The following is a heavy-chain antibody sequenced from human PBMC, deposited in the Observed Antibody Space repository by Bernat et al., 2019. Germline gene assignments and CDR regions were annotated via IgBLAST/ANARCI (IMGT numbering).Heavy chain of an antibody. CDR2: ISSSSSYI. V-gene: IGHV3-21*01. CDR3: ARAAGIAAREPWDYYYYYMDV. D-gene: IGHD6-6*01. CDR1: GFTFSSYS. Sequence: EVQLVESGGGLVKPGGSLRLSCAASGFTFSSYSMNWVRQAPGKGLEWVSSISSSSSYIYYADSVKGRFTISRDNAKNSLYLQMNSLRAEDTAVYYCARAAGIAAREPWDYYYYYMDVWGKGTTVTVSS. J-gene: IGHJ6*03.